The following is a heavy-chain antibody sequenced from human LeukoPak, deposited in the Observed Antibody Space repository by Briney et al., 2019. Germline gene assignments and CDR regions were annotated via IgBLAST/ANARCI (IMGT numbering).Heavy chain of an antibody. V-gene: IGHV4-59*01. J-gene: IGHJ4*02. CDR3: ARGVVLTGYPLDF. CDR2: IYYSGST. CDR1: GGSFSTYY. Sequence: SETLSLTCSVSGGSFSTYYWSWIRQPPGKGLEWIGFIYYSGSTDYNPSLKSRVTISVDTSKKQFSLKLSSMTAADTAVYYCARGVVLTGYPLDFWGRGTLVTVSS. D-gene: IGHD3-9*01.